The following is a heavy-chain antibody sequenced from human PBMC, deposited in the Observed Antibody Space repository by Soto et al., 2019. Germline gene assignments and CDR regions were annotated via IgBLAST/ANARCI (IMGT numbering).Heavy chain of an antibody. D-gene: IGHD3-16*01. Sequence: ASVKVSCKASGYTFTGYYMHWVRQAPGQGLEWMGWINPNSGGTNYAQKFQGRVTMTRDTSISTAYMELSRLRSDDTAVYYCARERIWGYYYYGMDVWGQGTTVTVSS. CDR3: ARERIWGYYYYGMDV. J-gene: IGHJ6*02. CDR1: GYTFTGYY. CDR2: INPNSGGT. V-gene: IGHV1-2*02.